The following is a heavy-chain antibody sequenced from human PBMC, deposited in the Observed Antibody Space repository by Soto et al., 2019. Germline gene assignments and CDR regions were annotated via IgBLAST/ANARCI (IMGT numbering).Heavy chain of an antibody. CDR3: ARHGAYIVGGNGDYYYGMDV. CDR1: GGSISSSSYY. J-gene: IGHJ6*02. Sequence: SETLSLTCTVSGGSISSSSYYWGWIRQPPGKGLEWIGSIYYSGSTYYNPSLKSRVTISVDTSKNQFSLKLSSVTAADTAVYYCARHGAYIVGGNGDYYYGMDVWGQGTTVT. CDR2: IYYSGST. D-gene: IGHD1-26*01. V-gene: IGHV4-39*01.